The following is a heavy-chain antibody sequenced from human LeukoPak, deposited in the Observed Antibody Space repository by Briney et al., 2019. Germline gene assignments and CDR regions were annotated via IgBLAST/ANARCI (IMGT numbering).Heavy chain of an antibody. J-gene: IGHJ4*02. Sequence: GRSLRLSCAASGFTFDDYAMHWVRQAPGKGLEWVSGISWNSGSIGYADSVKGRFTISRDNAKSSLYLQMNSLRAEDTALYYCAKESGSYPKNFDYWGQGTLVTVSS. D-gene: IGHD1-26*01. V-gene: IGHV3-9*01. CDR1: GFTFDDYA. CDR3: AKESGSYPKNFDY. CDR2: ISWNSGSI.